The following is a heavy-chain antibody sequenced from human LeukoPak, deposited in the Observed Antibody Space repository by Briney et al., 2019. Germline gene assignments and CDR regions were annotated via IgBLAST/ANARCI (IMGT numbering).Heavy chain of an antibody. Sequence: SETLSLTCTVSGVSISSHYWSWIRQPPGKGLEYIGYIYYSGSTNCSPSLKSRVTIPIDTSKNQFSLKLTSVTAADTAVYYCARLSNFGGHLDYWGQGTLVTVSS. D-gene: IGHD3-10*01. V-gene: IGHV4-59*11. CDR2: IYYSGST. CDR3: ARLSNFGGHLDY. CDR1: GVSISSHY. J-gene: IGHJ4*02.